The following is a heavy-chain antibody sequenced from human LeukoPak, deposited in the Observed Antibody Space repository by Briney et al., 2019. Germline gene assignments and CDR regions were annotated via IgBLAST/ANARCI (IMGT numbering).Heavy chain of an antibody. D-gene: IGHD3-22*01. CDR2: IYHSGST. J-gene: IGHJ4*02. V-gene: IGHV4-4*02. CDR3: ARVGDSSGYYPFDY. CDR1: GGSISSSNW. Sequence: PSETLSLTCAVSGGSISSSNWWSWVRQPPGKWLEWIGEIYHSGSTNYNPSLKSRVTISVDKSKNQFSLKLSSVTAADTAVYYCARVGDSSGYYPFDYWGQGTLVTVSS.